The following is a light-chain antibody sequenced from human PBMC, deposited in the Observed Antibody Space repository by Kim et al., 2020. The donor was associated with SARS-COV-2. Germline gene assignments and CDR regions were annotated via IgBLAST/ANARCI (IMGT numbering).Light chain of an antibody. J-gene: IGLJ3*02. Sequence: RTTHKPACTGNNKNSANQGAVWLQQHQGRPPKVISYMNTNRPSGISERLSTSRSGNTASLTITGLQPEDEADYYCSAWDTNLSGWVFGGGTQLTVL. CDR1: NKNSANQG. CDR2: MNT. CDR3: SAWDTNLSGWV. V-gene: IGLV10-54*01.